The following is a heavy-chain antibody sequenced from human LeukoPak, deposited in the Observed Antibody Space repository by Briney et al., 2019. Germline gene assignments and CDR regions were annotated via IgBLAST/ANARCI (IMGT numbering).Heavy chain of an antibody. D-gene: IGHD6-19*01. J-gene: IGHJ4*02. CDR3: AKDRSSGWRLHFGY. V-gene: IGHV3-23*01. Sequence: GGSLRLSCAASGFTFSSYTMSWVRQAPGKGLDWVSTVSGSGGSTYYADSVKGRFTISRDNSKNTMYLQMNSLRAEDTAVYYCAKDRSSGWRLHFGYWGQGTLVTVSS. CDR2: VSGSGGST. CDR1: GFTFSSYT.